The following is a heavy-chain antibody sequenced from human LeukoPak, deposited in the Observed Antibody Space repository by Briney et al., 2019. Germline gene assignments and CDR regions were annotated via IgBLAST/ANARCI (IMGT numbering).Heavy chain of an antibody. CDR2: ISSSGSTI. CDR1: GFTFSDYY. J-gene: IGHJ4*02. Sequence: GGSLRLSCAASGFTFSDYYMSWIRQAPGKGLEWVSYISSSGSTIYYADSVKGRFTISRDNAKNSLYLQMNSLRAEDTAVYYCATVWEMATTPFDYWGQGTLVTVSS. D-gene: IGHD5-24*01. CDR3: ATVWEMATTPFDY. V-gene: IGHV3-11*01.